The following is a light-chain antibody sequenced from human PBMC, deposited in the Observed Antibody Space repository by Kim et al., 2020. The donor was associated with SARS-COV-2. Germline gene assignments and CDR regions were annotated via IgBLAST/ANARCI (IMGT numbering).Light chain of an antibody. CDR2: GAF. CDR3: QKYNSDPWT. V-gene: IGKV1-27*01. CDR1: QDISNY. J-gene: IGKJ1*01. Sequence: VSVGDRVTITCRASQDISNYLAWYQVKPGRGHRLMSSGAFALQRGVPSRFSGSGSGSDFTLTISSLQPEDVATYYCQKYNSDPWTFGQGIKV.